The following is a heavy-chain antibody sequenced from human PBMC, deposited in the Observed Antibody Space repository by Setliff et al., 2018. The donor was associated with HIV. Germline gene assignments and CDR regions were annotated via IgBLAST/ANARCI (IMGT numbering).Heavy chain of an antibody. CDR2: ISYDGSNK. CDR1: GFTFSSYA. D-gene: IGHD3-22*01. J-gene: IGHJ6*02. CDR3: AREDYYDSMTTNYYYYGMDV. Sequence: GGSLRLSCAASGFTFSSYAMYWVRQAPGKGLEWVAVISYDGSNKYYADSVKGRFTISRDNAKNSLYLQMNSLRAEDTAVYYCAREDYYDSMTTNYYYYGMDVWGQGTTVTVSS. V-gene: IGHV3-30-3*01.